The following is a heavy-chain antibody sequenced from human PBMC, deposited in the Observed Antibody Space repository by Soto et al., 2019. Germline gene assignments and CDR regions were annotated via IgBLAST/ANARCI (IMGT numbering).Heavy chain of an antibody. CDR2: ISAYNGNT. D-gene: IGHD5-18*01. J-gene: IGHJ4*02. V-gene: IGHV1-18*01. CDR3: ARDIRVDTAMGPFWI. CDR1: GYTFTSYG. Sequence: GASVKVSCKASGYTFTSYGISWVRQAPGQGLEWMGWISAYNGNTNYAQKLQGRVTMTTDTSTSTAYMELRSLRSDDTAVYYCARDIRVDTAMGPFWIWGQGTLVTVSS.